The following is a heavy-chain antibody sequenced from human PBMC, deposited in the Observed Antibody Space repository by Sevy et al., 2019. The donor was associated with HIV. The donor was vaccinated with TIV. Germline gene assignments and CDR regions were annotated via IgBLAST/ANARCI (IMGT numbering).Heavy chain of an antibody. CDR3: VGGADCYDSSGANCDY. V-gene: IGHV3-33*01. CDR2: IWYDGSNK. CDR1: GFTFSKYG. Sequence: GGSLRLSCAASGFTFSKYGMHWVRQAPGKGLEWVALIWYDGSNKYYADSVKGRFTISGDNSKNTLYLQMNSLRAEDTAVDYCVGGADCYDSSGANCDYWGQGTLVTVSS. J-gene: IGHJ4*02. D-gene: IGHD3-22*01.